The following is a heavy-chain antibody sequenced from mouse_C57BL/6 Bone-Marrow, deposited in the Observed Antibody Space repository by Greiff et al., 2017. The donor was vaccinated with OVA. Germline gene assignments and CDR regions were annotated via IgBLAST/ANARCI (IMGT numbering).Heavy chain of an antibody. CDR1: GYSITSGYY. V-gene: IGHV3-6*01. CDR3: ARGGFYSYYFDY. J-gene: IGHJ2*01. D-gene: IGHD2-12*01. CDR2: ISYDGSN. Sequence: DVKLQESGPGLVKPSQSLSLTCSVTGYSITSGYYWNWIRQFPGNKLEWMGYISYDGSNNYNPSLKSRISITRDTSKNQFFLKLNSVTTEDTATYYCARGGFYSYYFDYWGQGTTLTVSS.